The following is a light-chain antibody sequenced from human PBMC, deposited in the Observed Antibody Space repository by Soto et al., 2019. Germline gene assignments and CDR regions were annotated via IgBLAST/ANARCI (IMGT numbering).Light chain of an antibody. CDR3: QQYGSSPRT. V-gene: IGKV3-20*01. J-gene: IGKJ2*01. CDR1: QSVSSSY. CDR2: GAS. Sequence: EIVGTQSPGTLSLSPGERATLSCRASQSVSSSYLAWYQQKPGQAPRLLIYGASSRATGIPDRFSGSGSGTDFTLSISRLEPEDFAVYYCQQYGSSPRTFGQGTQLEIK.